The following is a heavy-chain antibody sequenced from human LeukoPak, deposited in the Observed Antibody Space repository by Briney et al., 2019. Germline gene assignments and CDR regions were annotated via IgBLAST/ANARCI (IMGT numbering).Heavy chain of an antibody. CDR2: IYPSDSDT. D-gene: IGHD5-24*01. CDR1: GYRVTSYW. Sequence: GESLKISCKGSGYRVTSYWIGWVRQMPGKGLEWMGIIYPSDSDTRYSPSFQGQVTISADKSISTAYLQWSSLKASDTAMYYCARGGAIEMATTKFDYWGQGTLVTVSS. J-gene: IGHJ4*02. V-gene: IGHV5-51*01. CDR3: ARGGAIEMATTKFDY.